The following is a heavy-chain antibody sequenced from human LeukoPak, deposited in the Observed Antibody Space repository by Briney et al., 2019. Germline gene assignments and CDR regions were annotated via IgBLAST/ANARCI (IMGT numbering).Heavy chain of an antibody. D-gene: IGHD4-23*01. Sequence: GGSLRLSCAASGFTFSSYATHWVRQAPGKRLEWVAVISYDGSNKYYADSVKGRFTISRDNPKNTLYLQMNSLRAEDTAVYYCARPYGGNSFDAFDIWGQGTMVTVSS. CDR1: GFTFSSYA. V-gene: IGHV3-30-3*01. CDR3: ARPYGGNSFDAFDI. CDR2: ISYDGSNK. J-gene: IGHJ3*02.